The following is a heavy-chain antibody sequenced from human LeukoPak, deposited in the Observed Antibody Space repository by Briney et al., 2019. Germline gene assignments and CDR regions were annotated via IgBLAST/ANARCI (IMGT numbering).Heavy chain of an antibody. D-gene: IGHD3-22*01. J-gene: IGHJ6*03. CDR2: IIPIFGTA. CDR3: ARGGSLAITYYYYMDV. CDR1: GGTFSSYA. V-gene: IGHV1-69*01. Sequence: SVKLSCKASGGTFSSYAISWVRQAPGQGLEWMGGIIPIFGTANYAQKFQGRVTITADESTSTAYMELSSLRSEDTAVYYCARGGSLAITYYYYMDVWGKGTTVTVSS.